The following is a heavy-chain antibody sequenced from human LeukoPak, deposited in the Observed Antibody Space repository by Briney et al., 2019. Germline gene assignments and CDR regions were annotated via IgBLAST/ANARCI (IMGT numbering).Heavy chain of an antibody. CDR3: AREVTLRF. V-gene: IGHV1-2*02. CDR2: INPNNGVT. CDR1: GYTFIDYY. J-gene: IGHJ4*02. Sequence: ASVKVSCKASGYTFIDYYMHWVRQAPGQGLEWMGWINPNNGVTHYAQKFHDRVTMTRDTSITTAYMELNRLTSDDTAVYYCAREVTLRFWGQGTLLTVSS. D-gene: IGHD2-21*02.